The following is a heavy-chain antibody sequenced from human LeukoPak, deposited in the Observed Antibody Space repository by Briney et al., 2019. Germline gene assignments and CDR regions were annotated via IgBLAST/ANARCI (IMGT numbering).Heavy chain of an antibody. CDR2: FDPEDGET. CDR3: ATVSYYYDSSGYQGYFQH. D-gene: IGHD3-22*01. Sequence: ASVKVSCKVSGYTLTELSIHWVRQAPGKGLEWMGGFDPEDGETIYAQRFQGRVTMTEDTSTDTAYMELSSLRSEDAPVYYCATVSYYYDSSGYQGYFQHWGQGTLVTVSS. J-gene: IGHJ1*01. CDR1: GYTLTELS. V-gene: IGHV1-24*01.